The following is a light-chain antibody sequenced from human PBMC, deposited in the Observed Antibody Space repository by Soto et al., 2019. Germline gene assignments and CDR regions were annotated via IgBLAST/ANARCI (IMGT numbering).Light chain of an antibody. V-gene: IGLV2-14*01. CDR3: TSYTSSDTVI. CDR1: SSDVRGYNY. J-gene: IGLJ2*01. Sequence: QSVLIQPASVSGSPGQSITISCTGTSSDVRGYNYVSWYRQHPGKAPKLIIYEVTNRPSGVSNRFSGSKSGSTASLIITGLQAEDEADYYCTSYTSSDTVIFGGGTKLTVL. CDR2: EVT.